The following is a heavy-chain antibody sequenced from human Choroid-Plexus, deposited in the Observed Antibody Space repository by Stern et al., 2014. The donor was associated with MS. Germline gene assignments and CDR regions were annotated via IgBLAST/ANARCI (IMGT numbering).Heavy chain of an antibody. J-gene: IGHJ5*02. Sequence: VQLVESGGGVVQPGRPLRLSCVASGFTFGSCAMHWVRQAPGKGLEWVAGVSDDGSNKYYADSLKGRFTISRDNSQNTLYMQMSSLRPEDTAVYYCAKDRQYLTYFFDHWGQGSLVTVSS. V-gene: IGHV3-30*18. CDR3: AKDRQYLTYFFDH. CDR1: GFTFGSCA. D-gene: IGHD2/OR15-2a*01. CDR2: VSDDGSNK.